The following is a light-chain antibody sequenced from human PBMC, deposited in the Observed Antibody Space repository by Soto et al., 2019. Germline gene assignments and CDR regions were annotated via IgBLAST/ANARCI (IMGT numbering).Light chain of an antibody. V-gene: IGLV1-44*01. CDR3: AAWDDSLTGEVV. Sequence: QAVVTQPPSASGTPGQRVTISCSGSSSNIGSNSVNWYQQLPGTAPKLLIYSTNQRPSGVPDRFSGSKSDTSASLAISGLQSEDEADYYCAAWDDSLTGEVVFGGGTKLTVL. CDR2: STN. CDR1: SSNIGSNS. J-gene: IGLJ2*01.